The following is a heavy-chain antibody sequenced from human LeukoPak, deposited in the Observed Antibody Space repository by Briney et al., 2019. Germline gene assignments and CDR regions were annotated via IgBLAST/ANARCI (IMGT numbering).Heavy chain of an antibody. V-gene: IGHV1-69*02. D-gene: IGHD3-9*01. CDR1: GGTFSSYT. J-gene: IGHJ6*02. Sequence: SVKVSCKASGGTFSSYTISWVRQAPGQGLEWMGGIIPILGIANYAQKFQGRVTITADKSTSTAYMELSSLRSEDTAVYYCARIALRYEMPGIEYYYYGMDVWGQGTTVTVSS. CDR3: ARIALRYEMPGIEYYYYGMDV. CDR2: IIPILGIA.